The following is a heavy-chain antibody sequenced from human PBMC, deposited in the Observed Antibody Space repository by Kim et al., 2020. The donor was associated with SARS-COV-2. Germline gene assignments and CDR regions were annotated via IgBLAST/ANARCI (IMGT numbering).Heavy chain of an antibody. D-gene: IGHD2-2*01. J-gene: IGHJ6*03. Sequence: GGSLRLSCAVSGFTFSSYAMSWVRQAPGKGLEWVSAISGSGGSRYSAYSEKGRFTISRDNAKNTLYLQMKSLRAEDTDVYYCAKGSRSSHYRIVVVPARYKYYYYMGVWVRGTTVTVSS. CDR3: AKGSRSSHYRIVVVPARYKYYYYMGV. CDR2: ISGSGGSR. V-gene: IGHV3-23*01. CDR1: GFTFSSYA.